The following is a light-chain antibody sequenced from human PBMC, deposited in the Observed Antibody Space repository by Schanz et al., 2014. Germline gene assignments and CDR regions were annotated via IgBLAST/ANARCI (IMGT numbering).Light chain of an antibody. V-gene: IGLV2-14*03. J-gene: IGLJ2*01. Sequence: QSALTQPASVSGSPGQSITISCTGTSSDVGVYNYVSWYQQLPGKAPKLMIYDASNRPSGVSNRFSGSKSAYTASLTISGLQAEDEADYYCCSYAGSSTVVFGGGTKLTVL. CDR3: CSYAGSSTVV. CDR1: SSDVGVYNY. CDR2: DAS.